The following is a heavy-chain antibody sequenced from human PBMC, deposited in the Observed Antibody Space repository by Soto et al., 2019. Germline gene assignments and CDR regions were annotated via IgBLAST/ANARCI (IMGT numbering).Heavy chain of an antibody. J-gene: IGHJ4*02. D-gene: IGHD1-1*01. CDR3: ARRAETNGWNGFGADKYYFDF. V-gene: IGHV1-8*01. Sequence: SVKVSFKASGYTFTSYDIYWVRQATGQGLEWMGWMNPSTGNSGYAQKFQGRVTMTSDTSISTAHMELSSLRSEDTAVYYCARRAETNGWNGFGADKYYFDFWGQGTLVTVYS. CDR2: MNPSTGNS. CDR1: GYTFTSYD.